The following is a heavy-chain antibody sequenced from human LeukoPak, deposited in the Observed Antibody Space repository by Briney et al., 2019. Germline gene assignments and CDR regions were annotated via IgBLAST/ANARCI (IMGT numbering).Heavy chain of an antibody. D-gene: IGHD3-10*01. J-gene: IGHJ3*02. CDR3: ARGIINKDAFDI. CDR2: IHPNSGGT. V-gene: IGHV1-2*02. Sequence: ASVKVSYKASGYTFTGYYLHWVRQAPGQGHEWVGWIHPNSGGTNYAQRFQGRATMTRDTSITTAYMELSRLTSDDTALYYCARGIINKDAFDIWGQGTMVTVSS. CDR1: GYTFTGYY.